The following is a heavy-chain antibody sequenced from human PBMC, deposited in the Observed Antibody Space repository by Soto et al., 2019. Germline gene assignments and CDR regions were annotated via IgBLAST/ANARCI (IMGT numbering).Heavy chain of an antibody. D-gene: IGHD3-22*01. J-gene: IGHJ3*02. V-gene: IGHV4-4*02. Sequence: QVQLQESGPGLVKPSGTLSLTCAVSGGSIRSSNWWSWVRQHPGKGLEWIGEIYHSGSTNYNPSLKSRVTISVDKSKNQFSLKLSSVTAADTAVYYCARGSGYDSSGYYYSDAFDIWGQGTMVTVSS. CDR3: ARGSGYDSSGYYYSDAFDI. CDR2: IYHSGST. CDR1: GGSIRSSNW.